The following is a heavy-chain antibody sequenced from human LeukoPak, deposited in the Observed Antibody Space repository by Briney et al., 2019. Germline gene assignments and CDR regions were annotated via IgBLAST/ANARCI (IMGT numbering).Heavy chain of an antibody. CDR2: INPNSGGT. Sequence: GASVKVSCKASGYTFTGYYMHWVRQAPGQGLEWMGWINPNSGGTNYAQKFQGRVTMTRDTSISTAYMELSRLRSDDTAVYYCAREGNSWVAADAFDIWGQGTMVTVSS. CDR3: AREGNSWVAADAFDI. V-gene: IGHV1-2*02. D-gene: IGHD2-15*01. CDR1: GYTFTGYY. J-gene: IGHJ3*02.